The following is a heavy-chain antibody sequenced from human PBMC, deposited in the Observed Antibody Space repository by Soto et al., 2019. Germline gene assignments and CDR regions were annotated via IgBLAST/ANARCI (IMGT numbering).Heavy chain of an antibody. V-gene: IGHV4-39*01. D-gene: IGHD2-8*01. CDR2: VYWTGST. Sequence: SETLSLTCPVSGDSITTNGYYWGCIRQPPGKGPQWIGNVYWTGSTFSHPSLTSRVFISVDTSKNEFSLRLTSVTAADTAVYYCARSHYTYGLLIDYWGPGTLVTAPQ. CDR3: ARSHYTYGLLIDY. CDR1: GDSITTNGYY. J-gene: IGHJ4*02.